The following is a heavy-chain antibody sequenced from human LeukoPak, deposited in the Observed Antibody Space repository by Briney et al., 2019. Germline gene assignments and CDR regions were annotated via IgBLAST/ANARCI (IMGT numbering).Heavy chain of an antibody. CDR1: GGTFSSYA. D-gene: IGHD2-21*02. CDR2: IIPIFGTA. CDR3: ARGTGAYCGGDCYLPYYYYGMDV. J-gene: IGHJ6*02. V-gene: IGHV1-69*13. Sequence: SVTVSFTASGGTFSSYAISWVRQAPGQGLEWMGGIIPIFGTANYAQKFQGRVTITADESTSTAYMELSSLRSEDTAVYYCARGTGAYCGGDCYLPYYYYGMDVWGQGTTVTVSS.